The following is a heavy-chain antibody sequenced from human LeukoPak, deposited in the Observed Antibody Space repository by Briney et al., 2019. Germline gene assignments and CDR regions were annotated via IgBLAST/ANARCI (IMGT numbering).Heavy chain of an antibody. Sequence: PGGSLRLSCAASGFTVSSNYMSWVRQSPGKGLEWVSVIYSGGGTYYADSVKGRFTISRDNSKNTLYLQMNSLRAEDTAVYCCARMTLGVWGQGTTVTVSS. J-gene: IGHJ6*02. CDR1: GFTVSSNY. V-gene: IGHV3-53*01. CDR3: ARMTLGV. CDR2: IYSGGGT.